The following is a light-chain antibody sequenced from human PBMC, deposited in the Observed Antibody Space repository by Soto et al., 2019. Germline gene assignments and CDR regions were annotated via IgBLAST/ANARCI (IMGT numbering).Light chain of an antibody. J-gene: IGKJ4*01. CDR2: DAS. CDR3: HQYAVSPLT. Sequence: EIVLTQSPGTLSLSPGESDTLSCRASQSVGRNYLAWFQHKPDQAPRLLIYDASNRATGVPDRFSGCGSGTDFTLSVTRLEPEDFAVYYCHQYAVSPLTFGGGTTVEIK. CDR1: QSVGRNY. V-gene: IGKV3-20*01.